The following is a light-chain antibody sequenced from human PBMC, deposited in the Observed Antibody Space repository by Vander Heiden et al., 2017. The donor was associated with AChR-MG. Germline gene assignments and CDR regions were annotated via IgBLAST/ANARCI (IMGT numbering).Light chain of an antibody. CDR1: QSVSSN. CDR2: DAS. Sequence: EIVMTQSPATLSVSPGERATLSCRASQSVSSNLAWYQQKPGQAPRLLIYDASTRATGIPARFSGSGSGTEFTLTISSLQSEDFAVYYCQQYNYWPPETFGQGTKVEIK. CDR3: QQYNYWPPET. J-gene: IGKJ1*01. V-gene: IGKV3-15*01.